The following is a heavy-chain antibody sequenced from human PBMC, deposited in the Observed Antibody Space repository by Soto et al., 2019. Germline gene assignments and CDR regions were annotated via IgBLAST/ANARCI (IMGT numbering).Heavy chain of an antibody. D-gene: IGHD1-26*01. V-gene: IGHV4-34*01. CDR2: INHSGST. CDR1: GGSFSGYY. CDR3: ASAIVGVHLDAFDI. Sequence: NPSETLSLTCAVYGGSFSGYYWSWIRQPPGKGLEWIGEINHSGSTNYNPSLKSRVTISVDTSKNQFSLKLSSVTAADTAVYYCASAIVGVHLDAFDIWGQGTMVTVSS. J-gene: IGHJ3*02.